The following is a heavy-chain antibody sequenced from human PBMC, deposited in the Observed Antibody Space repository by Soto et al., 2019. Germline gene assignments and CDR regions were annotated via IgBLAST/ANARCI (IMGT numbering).Heavy chain of an antibody. CDR1: GFLFSLYG. CDR2: ISHDGSDL. Sequence: WVLRLSCAASGFLFSLYGMHWVRQAPGKGLEWLAIISHDGSDLKYADSVKGRFTISRDNSRNTLYLQIDSLRSDDTAVYYCARDQRYYGSGYYYSDSWGQGTLVTVSS. V-gene: IGHV3-30*03. CDR3: ARDQRYYGSGYYYSDS. D-gene: IGHD3-10*01. J-gene: IGHJ1*01.